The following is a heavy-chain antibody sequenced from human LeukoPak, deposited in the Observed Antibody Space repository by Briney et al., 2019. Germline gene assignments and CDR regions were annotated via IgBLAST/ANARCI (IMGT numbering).Heavy chain of an antibody. J-gene: IGHJ4*02. CDR3: AKDGRGFAYCSSTSCYFDY. D-gene: IGHD2-2*01. V-gene: IGHV3-30*18. CDR2: ISYDGSNK. CDR1: GFTFSSYG. Sequence: GGSLRLSCAASGFTFSSYGMHWVRQAPGKGPEWVAVISYDGSNKYYADSVKGRFTISRDNSKNTLYLQMNSLRAEDTAVYYCAKDGRGFAYCSSTSCYFDYWGQGTLVTVSS.